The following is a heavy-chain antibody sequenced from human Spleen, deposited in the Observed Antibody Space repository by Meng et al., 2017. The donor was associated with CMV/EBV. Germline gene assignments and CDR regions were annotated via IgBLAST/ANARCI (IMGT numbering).Heavy chain of an antibody. D-gene: IGHD4-23*01. J-gene: IGHJ4*02. CDR2: IYHTGST. CDR3: ASTDVYSGNPRHFDY. Sequence: SETLSLTCTVSGSSINSISSGYYWGWIRQPPGKGLDWIGSIYHTGSTYYNPSLKNRVTISVDTSKNQFSLKLSSVTAADTALYYCASTDVYSGNPRHFDYWGQGTLVTVSS. CDR1: GSSINSISSGYY. V-gene: IGHV4-38-2*02.